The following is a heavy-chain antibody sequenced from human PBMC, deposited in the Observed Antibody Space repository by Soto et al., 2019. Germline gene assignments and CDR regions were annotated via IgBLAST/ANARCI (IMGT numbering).Heavy chain of an antibody. Sequence: QVQLVQSGAEVKKPGASVKVSCKASGYTFTSYGISWVRQAPGQGLEWMGWISAYNGNTNYAQKLQGRVTMTTDTSTSKAYMELRSLRSDDTAVYYCARDRSMVRGRSTGYGMDVWGQGTTVTVSS. V-gene: IGHV1-18*01. CDR1: GYTFTSYG. CDR2: ISAYNGNT. D-gene: IGHD3-10*01. CDR3: ARDRSMVRGRSTGYGMDV. J-gene: IGHJ6*02.